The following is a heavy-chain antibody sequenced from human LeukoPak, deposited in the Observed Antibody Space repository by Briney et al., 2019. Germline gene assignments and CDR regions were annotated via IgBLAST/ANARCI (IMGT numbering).Heavy chain of an antibody. CDR3: ARVTAPVATFDY. CDR1: GYSISTTYY. J-gene: IGHJ4*02. V-gene: IGHV4-38-2*02. CDR2: ISHGGNT. Sequence: PSETLSLTCTISGYSISTTYYGAWIRQPPGKGLEWIATISHGGNTYYAPSLESRLTISMDTSKKHFSLRLSSVTAADTAVYSCARVTAPVATFDYWGLGTLVAVSS. D-gene: IGHD2-21*01.